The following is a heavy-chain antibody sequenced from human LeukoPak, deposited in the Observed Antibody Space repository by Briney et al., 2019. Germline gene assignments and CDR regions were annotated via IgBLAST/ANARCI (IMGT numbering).Heavy chain of an antibody. D-gene: IGHD2-2*01. CDR2: IYTSGST. V-gene: IGHV4-4*07. Sequence: SETLSLTCTVSGGFISSYYWSWIRQPAGKGLEWIGRIYTSGSTNYNPSLKSRVTMSVDTSKNQFSLKLSSVTAADTAVYYCARSIVVVPAAHYYYYYMDVWGKGTTVTVSS. CDR1: GGFISSYY. CDR3: ARSIVVVPAAHYYYYYMDV. J-gene: IGHJ6*03.